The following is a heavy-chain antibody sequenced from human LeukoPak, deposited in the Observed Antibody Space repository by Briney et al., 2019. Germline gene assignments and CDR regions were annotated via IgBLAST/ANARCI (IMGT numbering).Heavy chain of an antibody. J-gene: IGHJ6*03. CDR2: IYYSGST. Sequence: SETLSLTCTVSGGSISSSSYYWGWIRQPPEKGLEWIGSIYYSGSTYYNPSLKSRVTISVDTSKNQFSLKLSSVTAADTAVYYCARHVYDYVWGSYRYTPWLNYLDVWGKGTTVTVSS. CDR3: ARHVYDYVWGSYRYTPWLNYLDV. D-gene: IGHD3-16*02. CDR1: GGSISSSSYY. V-gene: IGHV4-39*01.